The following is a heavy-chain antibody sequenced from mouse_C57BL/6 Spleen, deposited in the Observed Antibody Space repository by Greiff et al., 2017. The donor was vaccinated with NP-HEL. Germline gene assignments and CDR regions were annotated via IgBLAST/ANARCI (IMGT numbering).Heavy chain of an antibody. CDR2: IRVKSDNYAT. V-gene: IGHV6-3*01. Sequence: DVQLQESGGGLVQPGGSMKLSCVASGFTFSNYWMNWVRQSPEKGLEWVAQIRVKSDNYATHYAESVKGRFTISRDDSKSSVYLQMNNLRAEDTGIYYCTGGSNYSYYAMDYWGQGTSVTVSS. D-gene: IGHD2-5*01. J-gene: IGHJ4*01. CDR3: TGGSNYSYYAMDY. CDR1: GFTFSNYW.